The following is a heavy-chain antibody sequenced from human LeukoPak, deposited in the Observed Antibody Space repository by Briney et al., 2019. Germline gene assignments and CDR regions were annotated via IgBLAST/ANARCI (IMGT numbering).Heavy chain of an antibody. D-gene: IGHD1-14*01. V-gene: IGHV4-59*01. CDR2: ISYNGYT. J-gene: IGHJ2*01. CDR1: GGSISSDY. Sequence: SETLSLTCTVSGGSISSDYWSWIRQPPGKGLEWFASISYNGYTNYNPSLKSRLTISVDPSKSQFSLKLISVTAADTAVYYCARAIRNWYFDLWGRGTLVTVSS. CDR3: ARAIRNWYFDL.